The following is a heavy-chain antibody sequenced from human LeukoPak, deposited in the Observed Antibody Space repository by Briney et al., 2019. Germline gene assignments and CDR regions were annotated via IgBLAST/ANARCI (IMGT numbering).Heavy chain of an antibody. CDR3: ARMIGLGEVSPYFDY. Sequence: GESLKISCKASGYSFTTYWIAWVRQVPGKGLVWMGIIHPRDSDIRYNPPFQGQVTISADKSISTAYLQWNSLKASDTAMYYCARMIGLGEVSPYFDYWGQGSLVTVSS. CDR2: IHPRDSDI. J-gene: IGHJ4*02. D-gene: IGHD3-16*01. V-gene: IGHV5-51*01. CDR1: GYSFTTYW.